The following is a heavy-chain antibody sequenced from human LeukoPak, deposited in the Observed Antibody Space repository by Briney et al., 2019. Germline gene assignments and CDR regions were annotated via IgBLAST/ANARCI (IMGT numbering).Heavy chain of an antibody. Sequence: GGSLRLSCAASGFTFSSYAMSWVRQAPGKGLEWVSAISGSGGSTYYADSVKGRFTISRDNSKNTLYLQMNSLRAEDTAVYYCARVYGSSGYWYYFDYWGQGTLVTVSS. V-gene: IGHV3-23*01. CDR2: ISGSGGST. D-gene: IGHD3-22*01. J-gene: IGHJ4*02. CDR3: ARVYGSSGYWYYFDY. CDR1: GFTFSSYA.